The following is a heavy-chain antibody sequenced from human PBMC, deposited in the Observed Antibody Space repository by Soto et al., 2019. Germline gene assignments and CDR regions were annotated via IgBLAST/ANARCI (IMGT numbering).Heavy chain of an antibody. CDR2: MNPNSGNT. D-gene: IGHD2-15*01. CDR1: GYTFTSYD. CDR3: ARKLGYCSCGSCYSRPSYNWFYP. Sequence: QVQLVQSGAEVKKPGASVKVSCKASGYTFTSYDINWVRQATGQGLEWMGWMNPNSGNTGYAQKFQGRVTMTTNTSINTAYMELSSLRSEDTAVYYCARKLGYCSCGSCYSRPSYNWFYPWGQGTLVTVSS. V-gene: IGHV1-8*01. J-gene: IGHJ5*02.